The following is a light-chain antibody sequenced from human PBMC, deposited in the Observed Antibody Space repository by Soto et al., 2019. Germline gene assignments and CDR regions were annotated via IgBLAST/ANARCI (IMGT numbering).Light chain of an antibody. CDR1: SSDVGGYNY. Sequence: QSVLTQPASVSGSPGQSITISCTGTSSDVGGYNYVSWYQQHPCKAPKLMIYDVSNRPSGVSNRFSGSKSGNTASLTISGLQAEDEADYYCSSYTSSTPYVVFSGGTKLTVL. V-gene: IGLV2-14*01. CDR3: SSYTSSTPYVV. J-gene: IGLJ2*01. CDR2: DVS.